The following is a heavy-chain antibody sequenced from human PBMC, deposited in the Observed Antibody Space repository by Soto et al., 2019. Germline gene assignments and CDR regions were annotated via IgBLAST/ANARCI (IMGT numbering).Heavy chain of an antibody. CDR2: ISYDGSNK. CDR1: GFTFSSYG. D-gene: IGHD1-26*01. CDR3: AKEIRVGATRYYYYYGMDV. J-gene: IGHJ6*02. V-gene: IGHV3-30*18. Sequence: QVQLVESGGGVVQPGRSLRLSCAASGFTFSSYGMHWVRQAPGKGLEWVAVISYDGSNKYYADSVKGRFTISRDNSKNTLYLQMNSLRAEDTAVYYCAKEIRVGATRYYYYYGMDVWGQGTTVTVSS.